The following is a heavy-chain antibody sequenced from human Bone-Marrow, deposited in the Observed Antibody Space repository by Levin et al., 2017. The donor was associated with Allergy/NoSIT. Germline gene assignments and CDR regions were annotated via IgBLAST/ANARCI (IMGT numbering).Heavy chain of an antibody. CDR2: ISYDGSNK. CDR1: GFTFSSYA. CDR3: ARVPGGGVAAIWPFDY. V-gene: IGHV3-30*04. J-gene: IGHJ4*02. Sequence: GESLKISCAASGFTFSSYAMHWVRQAPGKGLEWVAVISYDGSNKYYADSVKGRFTISRDNSKNTLYLQMNSLRAEDTAVYYCARVPGGGVAAIWPFDYWGQGTLVTVSS. D-gene: IGHD2-15*01.